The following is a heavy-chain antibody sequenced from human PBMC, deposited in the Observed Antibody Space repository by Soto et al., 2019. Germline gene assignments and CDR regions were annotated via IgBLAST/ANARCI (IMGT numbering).Heavy chain of an antibody. CDR2: IYPSDFEA. J-gene: IGHJ3*02. CDR1: GYTFTNNW. Sequence: GASLKISCKASGYTFTNNWIGWVRQMPGKGLEWMGIIYPSDFEARYSPSFQGQVTFSADRSITTAYLHWSSLTASDTAMYYCARLISGSYGDAFDIGGKGSMVTGSS. CDR3: ARLISGSYGDAFDI. D-gene: IGHD1-26*01. V-gene: IGHV5-51*01.